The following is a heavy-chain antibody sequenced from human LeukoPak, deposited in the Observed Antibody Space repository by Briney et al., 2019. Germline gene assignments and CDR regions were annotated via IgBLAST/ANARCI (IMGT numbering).Heavy chain of an antibody. CDR3: AETGAAAGNDAFDI. J-gene: IGHJ3*02. CDR2: TYYRAKWYN. Sequence: SQTLSLTCAISGDSVSSNSAAWNWIRQSPSRGLEWLGRTYYRAKWYNDYAVSVKSRITINPDTSKYQFSLQLNSVTPEDTAVYYCAETGAAAGNDAFDIWGQGTMVTVSS. CDR1: GDSVSSNSAA. V-gene: IGHV6-1*01. D-gene: IGHD6-13*01.